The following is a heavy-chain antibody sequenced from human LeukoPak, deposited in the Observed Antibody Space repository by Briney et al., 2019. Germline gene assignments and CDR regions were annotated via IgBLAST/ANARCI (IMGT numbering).Heavy chain of an antibody. Sequence: GGSLRLSCTASGFTFSSYWMHWVRQAPGKGLMWVSRIHGDGSSTSTSYADSVKGRFTISRDNSKNTLDLQMNSLRDEDTAMYYWEKGATRMPSSFFD. J-gene: IGHJ3*01. CDR3: EKGATRMPSSFFD. CDR1: GFTFSSYW. D-gene: IGHD2-2*01. V-gene: IGHV3-74*01. CDR2: IHGDGSSTST.